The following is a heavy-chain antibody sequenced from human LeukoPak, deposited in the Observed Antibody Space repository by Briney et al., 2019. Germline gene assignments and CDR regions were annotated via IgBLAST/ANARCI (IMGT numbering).Heavy chain of an antibody. CDR3: ARDEMDSLDY. CDR2: INPSGGNT. Sequence: ASVKVSFKVSGYTLTELSMHWVRQAPGQGLEWMGIINPSGGNTNYAQKFQDRVTMTRDTSTSTVYMQLSSLRSEDTAVYYCARDEMDSLDYWGQGTLVTVSS. V-gene: IGHV1-46*01. J-gene: IGHJ4*02. D-gene: IGHD5-24*01. CDR1: GYTLTELS.